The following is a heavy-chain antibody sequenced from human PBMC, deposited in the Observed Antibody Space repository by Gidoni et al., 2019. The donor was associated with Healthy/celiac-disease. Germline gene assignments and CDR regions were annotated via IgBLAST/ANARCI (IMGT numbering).Heavy chain of an antibody. CDR2: VDPEDGET. D-gene: IGHD3-9*01. J-gene: IGHJ6*02. CDR3: ATRDRDDILTGYSPYYYYYGMDV. Sequence: EVQLVQSGAEVKKPGATVKISCKVSGYTFTDYYMHWVQQAPGKGLEWMGLVDPEDGETIYAEKFQGRVTITADTSTDTAYMELSSLRSEDTAVYYCATRDRDDILTGYSPYYYYYGMDVWGQGTTVTVSS. V-gene: IGHV1-69-2*01. CDR1: GYTFTDYY.